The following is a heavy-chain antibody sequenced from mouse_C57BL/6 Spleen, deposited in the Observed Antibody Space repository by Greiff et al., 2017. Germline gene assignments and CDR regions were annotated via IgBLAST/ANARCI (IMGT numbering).Heavy chain of an antibody. CDR1: GYTFTDYN. CDR2: INPNNGGT. Sequence: VQLQQSGPELVKPGASVKMSCKASGYTFTDYNMHWVKQSHGKSLEWIGYINPNNGGTSYNQKFKGKATLTVNKSSSTAYMELRSLTSEDSAVYYCARERDYDDVPFAYWGQGTLVTVSA. D-gene: IGHD2-4*01. CDR3: ARERDYDDVPFAY. V-gene: IGHV1-22*01. J-gene: IGHJ3*01.